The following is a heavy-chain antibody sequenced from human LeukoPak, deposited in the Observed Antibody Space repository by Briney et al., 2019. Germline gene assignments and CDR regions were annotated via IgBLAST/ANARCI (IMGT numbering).Heavy chain of an antibody. CDR1: GGSISSDSYY. Sequence: KPSETLSLTCTVSGGSISSDSYYWGWIRQPPGKGLEWIGTIYYTGNTYYSPSLKSRVIISADTSKNHFSLKVNSVAAADTAVYYCARRKSGISFEAWGQGILVTVSS. V-gene: IGHV4-39*02. J-gene: IGHJ5*02. CDR2: IYYTGNT. D-gene: IGHD1-14*01. CDR3: ARRKSGISFEA.